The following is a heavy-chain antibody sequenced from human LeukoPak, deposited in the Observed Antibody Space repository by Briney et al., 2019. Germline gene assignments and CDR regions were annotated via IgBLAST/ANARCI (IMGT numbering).Heavy chain of an antibody. CDR3: ARGAYSSGWYYFDY. CDR1: GGPISSYY. V-gene: IGHV4-59*01. D-gene: IGHD6-19*01. CDR2: IYYSGST. J-gene: IGHJ4*02. Sequence: SETLSLTCTVPGGPISSYYWSWIRQPPGKGLEWIGYIYYSGSTNYNPSLKSRVTISVDTSKNQFSLKLSSVTAADTAVYYCARGAYSSGWYYFDYWGQGTLVTVSS.